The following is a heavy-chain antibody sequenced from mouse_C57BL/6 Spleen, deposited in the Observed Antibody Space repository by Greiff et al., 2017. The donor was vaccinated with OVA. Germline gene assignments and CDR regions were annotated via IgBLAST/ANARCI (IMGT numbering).Heavy chain of an antibody. CDR3: ARAYDYDGYFDV. D-gene: IGHD2-4*01. CDR1: GYTFTDYY. CDR2: INHNNGGT. J-gene: IGHJ1*03. Sequence: EVQLQQSGPELVKPGASVKISCKASGYTFTDYYMTWVKQSQGKSLEWIGDINHNNGGTSYNQKFKGKATLTVDKSSSTAYMELRSLTSEDSAVYYCARAYDYDGYFDVWGTGTTVTVSS. V-gene: IGHV1-26*01.